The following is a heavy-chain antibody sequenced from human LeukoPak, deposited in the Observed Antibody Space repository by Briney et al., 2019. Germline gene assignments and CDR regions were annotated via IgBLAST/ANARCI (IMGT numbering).Heavy chain of an antibody. CDR1: AFTFSNYW. D-gene: IGHD6-19*01. Sequence: GGSLRLSCAASAFTFSNYWMSWVRQAPGKGLERVAHTNQDGSKNYYVDSVRGRFTVSRDNAKNSLYLQMNSLRAEDTAVYYCATTVAGYPDDYLDYWGQGTLVTVSS. V-gene: IGHV3-7*01. CDR2: TNQDGSKN. CDR3: ATTVAGYPDDYLDY. J-gene: IGHJ4*02.